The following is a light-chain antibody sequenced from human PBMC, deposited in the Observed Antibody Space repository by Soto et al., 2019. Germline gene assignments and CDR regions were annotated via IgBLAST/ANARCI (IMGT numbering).Light chain of an antibody. CDR1: QSISSY. CDR2: AAS. Sequence: DIQMTQSPSSVSASVGERVTITCRASQSISSYLNWYQQKPGKAPKLLIYAASILQSGVPSRFSGSGSGTDFTLTISSLQPEDFATYYCQQSYSTPFTFGPGTKVAMK. CDR3: QQSYSTPFT. J-gene: IGKJ3*01. V-gene: IGKV1-39*01.